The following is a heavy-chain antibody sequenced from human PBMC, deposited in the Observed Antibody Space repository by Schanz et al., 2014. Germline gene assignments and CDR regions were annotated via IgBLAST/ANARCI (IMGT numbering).Heavy chain of an antibody. V-gene: IGHV3-11*06. J-gene: IGHJ4*02. CDR1: GFSFSDYY. CDR2: INTGSNYI. Sequence: QVHLLESGGGLVEPGGSLRLSCAASGFSFSDYYMSWIRQAPGKGLEWISFINTGSNYINYADSVKGRFTISRDNTKNSLFLQLNSLRADDTAVYYCARDFHGYGPHLDYWGQGSLVTVSS. CDR3: ARDFHGYGPHLDY. D-gene: IGHD5-12*01.